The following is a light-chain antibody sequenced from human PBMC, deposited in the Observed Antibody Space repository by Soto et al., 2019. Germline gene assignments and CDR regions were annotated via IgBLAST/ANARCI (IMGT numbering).Light chain of an antibody. Sequence: EIVLTQSPGTLSLTTGERATLSCRSSQSVSSSYLAWYQQKPGQAPRLLIYGASSRATGIPDRFSGSGSGTDFTLTMTRLEHEAFAVYYCQEYGRSPWTFGQGTKVDIK. V-gene: IGKV3-20*01. CDR1: QSVSSSY. J-gene: IGKJ1*01. CDR2: GAS. CDR3: QEYGRSPWT.